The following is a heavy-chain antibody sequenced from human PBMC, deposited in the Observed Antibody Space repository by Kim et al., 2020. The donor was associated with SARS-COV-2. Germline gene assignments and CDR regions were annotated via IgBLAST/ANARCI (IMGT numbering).Heavy chain of an antibody. D-gene: IGHD3-9*01. V-gene: IGHV3-23*01. Sequence: GGSLRLSCVACGFPFSNYVLSWVRQAPGGGLEWVSHITGRGGNVYYADSVKGRFTISRDSSRSTLFLQMNSLSAEDTAIYYCARVPTSHFYLLAGFFDWG. J-gene: IGHJ1*01. CDR1: GFPFSNYV. CDR3: ARVPTSHFYLLAGFFD. CDR2: ITGRGGNV.